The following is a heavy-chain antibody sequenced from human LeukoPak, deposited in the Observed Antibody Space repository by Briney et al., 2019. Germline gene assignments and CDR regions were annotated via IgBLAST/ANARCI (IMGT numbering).Heavy chain of an antibody. Sequence: ASVKVSCKASGYTFTSYGISWVRQAPGQGLEWMGWISAYNGNTNYAQKLQGRVTMTTDTSTSTAYMELRSLRSEDTAVYYCATVGLRFLEWLSPGYYHYMDVWGKGTTVTVSS. CDR3: ATVGLRFLEWLSPGYYHYMDV. D-gene: IGHD3-3*01. CDR1: GYTFTSYG. J-gene: IGHJ6*03. CDR2: ISAYNGNT. V-gene: IGHV1-18*01.